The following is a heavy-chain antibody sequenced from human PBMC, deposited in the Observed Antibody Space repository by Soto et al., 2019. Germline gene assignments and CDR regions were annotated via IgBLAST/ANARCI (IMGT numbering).Heavy chain of an antibody. J-gene: IGHJ6*02. V-gene: IGHV4-39*07. CDR2: IYYSGST. CDR1: GGSISSSSYY. CDR3: ARASPRGMDV. Sequence: SETLSLTCTVSGGSISSSSYYWGWIRQPPGKGLEWIGSIYYSGSTYYNPSLKSRVTISVDTSKNQFSLKLSSVTAADTAVYYCARASPRGMDVWGQGTTVTVSS.